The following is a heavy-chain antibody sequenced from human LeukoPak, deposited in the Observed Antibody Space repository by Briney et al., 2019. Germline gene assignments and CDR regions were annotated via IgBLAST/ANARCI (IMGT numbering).Heavy chain of an antibody. J-gene: IGHJ5*02. Sequence: GGSLRLSCAASGFTFSSYGMHWVRQAPGKGLEWVAFIRYDGSNKYYADSVKGRFTISRDNSKNTLYLQMNSLRAEDTAVYYCAKDVITPHMEHDWFDPWGQGTLVTVSS. CDR1: GFTFSSYG. CDR2: IRYDGSNK. V-gene: IGHV3-30*02. CDR3: AKDVITPHMEHDWFDP. D-gene: IGHD2/OR15-2a*01.